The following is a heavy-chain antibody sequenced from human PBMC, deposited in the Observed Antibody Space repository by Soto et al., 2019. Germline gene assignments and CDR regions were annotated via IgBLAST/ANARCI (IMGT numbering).Heavy chain of an antibody. V-gene: IGHV3-23*01. Sequence: GGSLRLSCAASGYTFSSYAMSWVRQAPGKGLEWVSGIRGGGGSTYYADSVKGRFTISRDNSKNTLYLQMNSLRDEDTAVYYCAKAPSIAVAGKRYFDYWGQGTLVTVSS. CDR3: AKAPSIAVAGKRYFDY. J-gene: IGHJ4*02. CDR1: GYTFSSYA. D-gene: IGHD6-19*01. CDR2: IRGGGGST.